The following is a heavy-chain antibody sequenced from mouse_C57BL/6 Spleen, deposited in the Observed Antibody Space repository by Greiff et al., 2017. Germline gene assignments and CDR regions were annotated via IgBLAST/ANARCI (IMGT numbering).Heavy chain of an antibody. V-gene: IGHV1-64*01. CDR2: IHPNSGST. CDR1: GYTFTSYW. D-gene: IGHD2-4*01. CDR3: ARGRYEYEPMGD. Sequence: QVQLQQPGAELVKPGASVKLSCKASGYTFTSYWMPWVKQRPGQGLEWIGMIHPNSGSTNYNEKFKSKATLTVDKSSSTAYLQLSSLTSEDSAVYYCARGRYEYEPMGDWGQGATGTVSS. J-gene: IGHJ4*01.